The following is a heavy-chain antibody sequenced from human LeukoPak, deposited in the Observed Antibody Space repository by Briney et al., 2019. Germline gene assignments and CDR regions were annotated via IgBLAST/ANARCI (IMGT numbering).Heavy chain of an antibody. Sequence: AGGSLRLSCTASGFTFSSYAMYWVRQAPGKGLEWVSYISSSGSTIYYADSVKGRFTISRDNAKNSLYLQMNSLRAEDTAVYYCAREGSGSYSAFDIWGQGTMVTVSS. CDR3: AREGSGSYSAFDI. D-gene: IGHD1-26*01. CDR2: ISSSGSTI. V-gene: IGHV3-48*04. J-gene: IGHJ3*02. CDR1: GFTFSSYA.